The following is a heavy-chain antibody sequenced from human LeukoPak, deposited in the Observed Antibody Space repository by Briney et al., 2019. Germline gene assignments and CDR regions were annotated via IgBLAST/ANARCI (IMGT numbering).Heavy chain of an antibody. CDR1: GGSISSYY. J-gene: IGHJ3*02. CDR2: VHINGET. CDR3: ARQPAATAAFDI. V-gene: IGHV4-59*08. Sequence: SETLSLTCTVSGGSISSYYWSWIRQPPGKGLEWIAYVHINGETKHNPSLKSRDTISVDTPNNQISLRLSSVTAADTAMYYCARQPAATAAFDIWGLGTMDSVSS. D-gene: IGHD5-18*01.